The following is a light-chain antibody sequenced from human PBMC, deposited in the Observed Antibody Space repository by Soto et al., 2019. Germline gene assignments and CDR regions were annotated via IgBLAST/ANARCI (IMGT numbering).Light chain of an antibody. CDR3: CSYTRSYTWV. V-gene: IGLV2-14*01. CDR1: SSDVGDGDF. J-gene: IGLJ3*02. Sequence: QSALTQPASVSGSPRQSITISCTGTSSDVGDGDFVSWYQQRPGNAPKLMIYKVSNRPSGVSNRFSGSKSGNTASLTISGLHAEDEADYYCCSYTRSYTWVFGGGTKLTVL. CDR2: KVS.